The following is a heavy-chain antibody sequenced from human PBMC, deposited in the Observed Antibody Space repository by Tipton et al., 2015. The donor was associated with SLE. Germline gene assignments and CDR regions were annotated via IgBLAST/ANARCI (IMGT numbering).Heavy chain of an antibody. CDR1: GDSISSSKW. D-gene: IGHD3-22*01. CDR2: IYHSGNT. J-gene: IGHJ4*02. Sequence: TLSLTCTLSGDSISSSKWWSGVRQSPGKGLEWIAEIYHSGNTNYNPSLKSRLNISVAKSKNQFSLKLTSVTAADTAVYFCAGRFFDGSGSIWGQGNLVTVSS. CDR3: AGRFFDGSGSI. V-gene: IGHV4-4*01.